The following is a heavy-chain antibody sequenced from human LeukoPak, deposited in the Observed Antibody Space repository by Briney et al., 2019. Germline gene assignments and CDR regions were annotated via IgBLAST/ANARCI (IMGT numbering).Heavy chain of an antibody. J-gene: IGHJ4*02. Sequence: GGSLRLSCAASGFTFSTYGVHWVRQAPGKGLEWVAFIRYDGSNKYYADSVKGRFTISRDNSKNTLYLQMNSLRAEDTAVYHCAKGSGSAGGFDYWGQGTLVTVSS. D-gene: IGHD3-10*01. V-gene: IGHV3-30*02. CDR2: IRYDGSNK. CDR1: GFTFSTYG. CDR3: AKGSGSAGGFDY.